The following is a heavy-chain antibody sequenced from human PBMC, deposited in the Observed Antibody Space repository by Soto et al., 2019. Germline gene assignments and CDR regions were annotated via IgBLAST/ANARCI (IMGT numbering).Heavy chain of an antibody. V-gene: IGHV4-30-4*01. CDR1: GDSISSADYY. CDR2: IYYSGST. D-gene: IGHD3-10*01. Sequence: NPSETLSLTCTVSGDSISSADYYWSWIRQPPGKGLEWIGYIYYSGSTYYNPSLKSRVTISVDTSKNQFSLKLSSVTAADTAVYYCARDRQGRVDYWGQGTLVTVSS. J-gene: IGHJ4*02. CDR3: ARDRQGRVDY.